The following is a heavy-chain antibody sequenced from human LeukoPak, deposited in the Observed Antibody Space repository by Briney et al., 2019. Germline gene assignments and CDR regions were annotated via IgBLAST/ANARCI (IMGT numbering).Heavy chain of an antibody. Sequence: PGGSLRLSCAASGSTFSDHYMDWVRQAPGKGLEWIGRTRNKANSYTTEYAASVKGRFTISRDDSKNSLYLQMNSLETEDTAVYYCARVMSVDTAVLDYWGQGTLVTVSS. V-gene: IGHV3-72*01. CDR1: GSTFSDHY. CDR3: ARVMSVDTAVLDY. CDR2: TRNKANSYTT. D-gene: IGHD5-18*01. J-gene: IGHJ4*02.